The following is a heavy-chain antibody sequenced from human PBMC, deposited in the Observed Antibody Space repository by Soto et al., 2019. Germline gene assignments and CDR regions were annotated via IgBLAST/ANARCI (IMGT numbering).Heavy chain of an antibody. Sequence: GASVKVSCKASGGTFSSYTISWVRQAPGQGLEWMGWINPNSGGTNYAQKFQGWVTMTRDTSISTAYMELSRLRSDDTAVYYCARGDGYNSPDAFDIWGQGTMVTVSS. J-gene: IGHJ3*02. V-gene: IGHV1-2*04. CDR2: INPNSGGT. D-gene: IGHD5-12*01. CDR3: ARGDGYNSPDAFDI. CDR1: GGTFSSYT.